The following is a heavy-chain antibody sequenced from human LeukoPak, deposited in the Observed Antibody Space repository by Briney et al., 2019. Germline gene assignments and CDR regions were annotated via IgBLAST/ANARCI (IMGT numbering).Heavy chain of an antibody. CDR3: ARSSGWPDY. Sequence: SETLSLTCAVYGGSFSGYYWSWIRQPPGKGLEWIGEINHSGSTNYNPSLKSRVTISVDTSKNQFSLKLSSVTAADTAVYYCARSSGWPDYWGQGTLVTVS. D-gene: IGHD6-19*01. J-gene: IGHJ4*02. V-gene: IGHV4-34*01. CDR2: INHSGST. CDR1: GGSFSGYY.